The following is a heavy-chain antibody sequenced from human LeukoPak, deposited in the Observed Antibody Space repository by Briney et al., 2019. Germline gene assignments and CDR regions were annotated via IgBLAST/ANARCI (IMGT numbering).Heavy chain of an antibody. V-gene: IGHV1-2*02. CDR2: INPNSGGT. CDR1: GYTFTGYY. CDR3: ARISSPSIAAAGICNWFDP. J-gene: IGHJ5*02. Sequence: ASVKVSCKASGYTFTGYYMHWVRQAPGQGLEWMGWINPNSGGTNYAQKFQGRVTMTRDTSISTAYMELSRLRSDDTAVYYCARISSPSIAAAGICNWFDPWGQGTLVTVSS. D-gene: IGHD6-13*01.